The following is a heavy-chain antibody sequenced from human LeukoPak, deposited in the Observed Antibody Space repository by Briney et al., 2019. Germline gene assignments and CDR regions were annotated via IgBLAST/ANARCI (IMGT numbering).Heavy chain of an antibody. CDR3: VRDADWAFNY. CDR2: ITPEGRRM. V-gene: IGHV3-7*03. J-gene: IGHJ4*02. CDR1: GFTFSGHW. D-gene: IGHD3-9*01. Sequence: GGSLRLSCAASGFTFSGHWMHWARQRPGKGLEWVANITPEGRRMNYAGSVRGRFTISRDNAKNSLSLQMSSLRVEDAAVYYCVRDADWAFNYWGQGTLVTVSS.